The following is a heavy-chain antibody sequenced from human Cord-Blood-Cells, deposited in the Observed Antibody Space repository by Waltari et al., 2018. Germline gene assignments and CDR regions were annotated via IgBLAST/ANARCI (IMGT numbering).Heavy chain of an antibody. D-gene: IGHD6-19*01. CDR1: GGSFSGYY. CDR3: ARGRRIAVAGNFDY. V-gene: IGHV4-34*01. Sequence: QVQLQQWGAGLLKHSETLSLTCAVYGGSFSGYYWSSIRQPPGKGLEWSGEINHSGSTNYNPSLKSRVTISVDTSKNQFSLKLSSVTAADTAVYYCARGRRIAVAGNFDYWGQGTLVTVSS. J-gene: IGHJ4*02. CDR2: INHSGST.